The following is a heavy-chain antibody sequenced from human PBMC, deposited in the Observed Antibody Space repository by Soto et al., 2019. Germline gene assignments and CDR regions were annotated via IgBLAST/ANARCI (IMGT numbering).Heavy chain of an antibody. D-gene: IGHD4-17*01. CDR1: GGTFSSYA. CDR3: ARKTTVTTRNWGLRDYNWFDP. V-gene: IGHV1-69*05. Sequence: QVQLVQSGAEVKKPGSSVKVSCKASGGTFSSYAISWVRQAPGQGLEWMGGIIPIFGTANYAQKFQGRVTITTDETTSTAYMALSSLRSEATTVYYCARKTTVTTRNWGLRDYNWFDPWGQGTLVTVSS. CDR2: IIPIFGTA. J-gene: IGHJ5*02.